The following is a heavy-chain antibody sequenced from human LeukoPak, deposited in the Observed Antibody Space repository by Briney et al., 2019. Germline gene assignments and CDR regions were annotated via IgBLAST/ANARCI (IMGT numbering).Heavy chain of an antibody. CDR3: ASIAAADPFDY. V-gene: IGHV3-11*04. D-gene: IGHD6-13*01. CDR1: GFTFSDYY. Sequence: GGSLRLSCAASGFTFSDYYMSWIRQAPGKGLGWVSYISSSGSTIYYADSVKGRFTISRDNAKNSLYLQMNSLGAEDTAVYYCASIAAADPFDYWGQGTLVTVSS. CDR2: ISSSGSTI. J-gene: IGHJ4*02.